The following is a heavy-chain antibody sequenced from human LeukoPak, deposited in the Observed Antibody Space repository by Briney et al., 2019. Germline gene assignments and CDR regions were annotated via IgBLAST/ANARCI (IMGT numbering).Heavy chain of an antibody. Sequence: GGSLRVSCTASGFTFSTYSMNWVRQAPGKGLEWVSGISRSGGSTYYAHSVKGRFTISRDTSNNTLYLQMSSLGAEDTAVYYCAKDWGMGDQLLRIDYWGQGTLVTVSS. CDR1: GFTFSTYS. CDR2: ISRSGGST. V-gene: IGHV3-23*01. CDR3: AKDWGMGDQLLRIDY. J-gene: IGHJ4*02. D-gene: IGHD2-2*01.